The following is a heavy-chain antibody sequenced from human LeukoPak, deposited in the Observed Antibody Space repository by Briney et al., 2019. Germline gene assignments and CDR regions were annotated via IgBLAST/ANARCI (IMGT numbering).Heavy chain of an antibody. CDR1: NVSVGSGAYY. J-gene: IGHJ4*02. Sequence: SQTLSLTCIVSNVSVGSGAYYWTWIRQHPGKGLEWIGYIYYSGSTYFSPSLRSRVSMSVDTSKNQFSLRLTSVTAADTAVYFCAAKGGGYDYRYWGQGTLVTVSS. D-gene: IGHD5-12*01. CDR2: IYYSGST. V-gene: IGHV4-31*03. CDR3: AAKGGGYDYRY.